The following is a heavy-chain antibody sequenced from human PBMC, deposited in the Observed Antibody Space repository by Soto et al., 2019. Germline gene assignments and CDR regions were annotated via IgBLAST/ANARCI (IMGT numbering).Heavy chain of an antibody. Sequence: EVQLVESGGGLVQPGGSLRLSCAASGFTFSSYEMNWVRQAPGKGLEWVSYISSSGSTIYYADSVKGRFTISRDNAKNSLYLQMNSLRAEDTAFYYWAKDDSDIAVAYNWFDPWGQGTLVTVSS. CDR2: ISSSGSTI. CDR1: GFTFSSYE. V-gene: IGHV3-48*03. D-gene: IGHD6-19*01. J-gene: IGHJ5*02. CDR3: AKDDSDIAVAYNWFDP.